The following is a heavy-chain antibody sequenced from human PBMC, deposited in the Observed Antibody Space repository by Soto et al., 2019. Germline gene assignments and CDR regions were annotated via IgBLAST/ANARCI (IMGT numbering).Heavy chain of an antibody. V-gene: IGHV3-30*18. CDR3: AKVPSPLMITFRGVIN. Sequence: QVQLVESGGGVVQPGRSLRLSCAASGFTFSSYGMHWVRQAPGKGLEWVAVISYDGSNKYYADSVKGRFTISRDNSKNTLYLQMNSLRAEDTAVYYCAKVPSPLMITFRGVINWGQGTLVTVSS. CDR1: GFTFSSYG. CDR2: ISYDGSNK. D-gene: IGHD3-16*02. J-gene: IGHJ4*02.